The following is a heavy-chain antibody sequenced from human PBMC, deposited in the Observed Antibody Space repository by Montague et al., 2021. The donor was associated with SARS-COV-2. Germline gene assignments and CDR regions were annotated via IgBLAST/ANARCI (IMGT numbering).Heavy chain of an antibody. CDR2: INYSGST. Sequence: SETLSLTCTVSGGSISSYYWSWIRQPPGKGLEWMGFINYSGSTNYNPSLKSRATISVDTSKNKFSLKLISVTAADTAVYFCAREDRWNWFDPWGQGVLVTVSS. V-gene: IGHV4-59*01. J-gene: IGHJ5*02. CDR1: GGSISSYY. CDR3: AREDRWNWFDP. D-gene: IGHD5-24*01.